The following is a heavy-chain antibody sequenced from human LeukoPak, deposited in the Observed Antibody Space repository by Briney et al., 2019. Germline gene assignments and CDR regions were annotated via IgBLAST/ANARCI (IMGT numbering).Heavy chain of an antibody. J-gene: IGHJ6*03. CDR1: GFTFSSYS. Sequence: GGSLRLSCAASGFTFSSYSMNWVRQAPGKGLEWVSSISSSSSYIYYADSVKGRFTISRDNSKNTLYLQMNSLRAEDTAVYYCAKDPYTGYYDILTGYYMDVWGKGTTVTVSS. CDR2: ISSSSSYI. CDR3: AKDPYTGYYDILTGYYMDV. D-gene: IGHD3-9*01. V-gene: IGHV3-21*01.